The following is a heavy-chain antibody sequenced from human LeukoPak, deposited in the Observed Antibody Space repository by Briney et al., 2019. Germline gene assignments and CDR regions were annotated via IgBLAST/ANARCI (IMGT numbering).Heavy chain of an antibody. CDR2: INPNSGGT. CDR3: ARSQIFDY. J-gene: IGHJ4*02. V-gene: IGHV1-2*02. Sequence: GASVQVSCKASGYTFTDYYMHWVRQARGQGLEGMGWINPNSGGTKYAQNYQGRSTMTRDTSISTAYMELSRLTSDDTAVYYCARSQIFDYWGQGTLVTVSS. CDR1: GYTFTDYY. D-gene: IGHD2/OR15-2a*01.